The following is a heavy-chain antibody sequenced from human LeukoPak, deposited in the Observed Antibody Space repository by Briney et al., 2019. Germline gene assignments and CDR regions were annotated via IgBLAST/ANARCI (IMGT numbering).Heavy chain of an antibody. D-gene: IGHD3-3*01. CDR2: ISGSGGGT. Sequence: GGSLRLSCAASGFTFSSYAMSWVRQAPGKGLEWVSAISGSGGGTYYADSVKGRFTISRDNSKNTLYLQMNSLRAEDTAVYYCAKDGLTYYDFWSGYYLGSLFVYWGQGTLVTVSS. CDR1: GFTFSSYA. CDR3: AKDGLTYYDFWSGYYLGSLFVY. J-gene: IGHJ4*02. V-gene: IGHV3-23*01.